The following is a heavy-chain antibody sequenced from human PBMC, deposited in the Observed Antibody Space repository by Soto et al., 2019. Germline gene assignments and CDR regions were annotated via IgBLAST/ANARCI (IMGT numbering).Heavy chain of an antibody. V-gene: IGHV3-23*01. CDR1: GFTFSNYA. D-gene: IGHD3-22*01. J-gene: IGHJ4*02. Sequence: EVQLLESGGGLVQPGGSLRLSCAASGFTFSNYAMSWVRQAPGKGLEWVSGIGGRATSAYYADSVKGRFAISRDNSYNTLVLQLNSLRAEDTAVYYCVKSRYSDSSGECYEFWGQGTLVSVSS. CDR3: VKSRYSDSSGECYEF. CDR2: IGGRATSA.